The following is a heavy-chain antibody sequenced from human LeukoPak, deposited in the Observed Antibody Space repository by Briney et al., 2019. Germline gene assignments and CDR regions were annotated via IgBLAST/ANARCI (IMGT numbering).Heavy chain of an antibody. D-gene: IGHD3-10*01. V-gene: IGHV3-30*18. J-gene: IGHJ4*02. CDR2: ISYDGSNK. CDR1: GFTFSSYG. CDR3: AKDRFGEYHPFDY. Sequence: PGRSLRLSCAAPGFTFSSYGMHWVRQAPGKGLEWVAVISYDGSNKYYADSVKGRFTISRDNSKNMLHLQTNSLRPEDTAVYYCAKDRFGEYHPFDYWGQGTRVTVSS.